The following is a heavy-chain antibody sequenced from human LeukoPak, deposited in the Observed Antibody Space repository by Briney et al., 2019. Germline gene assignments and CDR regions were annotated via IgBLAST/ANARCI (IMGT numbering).Heavy chain of an antibody. CDR2: ISAYNGNT. J-gene: IGHJ4*02. CDR1: GYTFTSYG. CDR3: ARDSDTAYDY. Sequence: ASVKVACKASGYTFTSYGISWVRQAPGQGLEWMGWISAYNGNTNYAQKFQGRVTITADKSTSTAYMELSSLRSEDTAVYDGARDSDTAYDYWGQGTLVTVSS. D-gene: IGHD2-21*02. V-gene: IGHV1-18*01.